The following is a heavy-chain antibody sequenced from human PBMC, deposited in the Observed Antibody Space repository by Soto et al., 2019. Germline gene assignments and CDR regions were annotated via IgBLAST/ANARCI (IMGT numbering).Heavy chain of an antibody. Sequence: QVQLVQSGSEVKKPGSSVKVSCKASGGTFSIYTISWVRQAPGQVLEWMGRVIPIVDVTSYAQRFQGRVTITADKSTTTAYMELSSLRSEDTAVYYCARDRDNSNWPNFDYWGQGTLVTVSS. CDR2: VIPIVDVT. V-gene: IGHV1-69*02. CDR1: GGTFSIYT. CDR3: ARDRDNSNWPNFDY. D-gene: IGHD6-13*01. J-gene: IGHJ4*02.